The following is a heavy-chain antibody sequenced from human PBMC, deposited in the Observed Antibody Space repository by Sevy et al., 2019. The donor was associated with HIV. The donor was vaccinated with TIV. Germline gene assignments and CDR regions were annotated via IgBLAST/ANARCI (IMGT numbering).Heavy chain of an antibody. J-gene: IGHJ4*02. V-gene: IGHV3-7*01. CDR2: IKQDGSEK. CDR3: ARALAAAASY. CDR1: GFTFSSYW. D-gene: IGHD6-25*01. Sequence: GGSLRPSCAASGFTFSSYWMNWVRQAPGKGLEWVANIKQDGSEKYYVDSVKGRFTISRDNAKNSMHLQMNSLRAEDTAVYYCARALAAAASYWGQGTLVTLSS.